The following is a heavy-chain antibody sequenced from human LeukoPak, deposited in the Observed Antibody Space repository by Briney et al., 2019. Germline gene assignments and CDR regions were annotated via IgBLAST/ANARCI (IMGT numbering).Heavy chain of an antibody. D-gene: IGHD6-13*01. CDR2: ISSSSSYI. Sequence: PGGSLRLSCAASGFTFGSYNMNWVRQAPGKGLEWVSSISSSSSYIYYADSVKGRFTISRDNAKNSLYLQMNSLRAEDTAVYYCARDEAGTGYYYGMDVWGKGTTVTVSS. CDR1: GFTFGSYN. J-gene: IGHJ6*04. V-gene: IGHV3-21*01. CDR3: ARDEAGTGYYYGMDV.